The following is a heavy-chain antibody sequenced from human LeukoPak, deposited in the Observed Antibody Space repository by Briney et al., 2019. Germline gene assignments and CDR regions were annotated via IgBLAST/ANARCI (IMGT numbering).Heavy chain of an antibody. V-gene: IGHV3-21*06. D-gene: IGHD2-2*01. J-gene: IGHJ4*02. Sequence: PGRSLRLSCAASGFTFSTYTMGWVRQAPGKGLEWVSSISINDAYTYYADSVKGRFTISRDNAKNSLYLQMNSLRAEDTAVYYCARRYCSTTTCDAFDNWGQGTLVTVSS. CDR3: ARRYCSTTTCDAFDN. CDR2: ISINDAYT. CDR1: GFTFSTYT.